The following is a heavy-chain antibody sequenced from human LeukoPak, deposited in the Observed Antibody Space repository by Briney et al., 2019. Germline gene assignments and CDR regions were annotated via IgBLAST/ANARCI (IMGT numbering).Heavy chain of an antibody. Sequence: PSETLSLTCTVSGGSISSYYWSWIRQPPGKGLEWIGYIYYSGSTNYNPSLKSRVTISVGTSENQFSLTLGSVSAWDTAVYYCASDWDDYGDFGAFDIWGQGTMVTVSS. CDR3: ASDWDDYGDFGAFDI. CDR1: GGSISSYY. CDR2: IYYSGST. V-gene: IGHV4-59*01. J-gene: IGHJ3*02. D-gene: IGHD4-17*01.